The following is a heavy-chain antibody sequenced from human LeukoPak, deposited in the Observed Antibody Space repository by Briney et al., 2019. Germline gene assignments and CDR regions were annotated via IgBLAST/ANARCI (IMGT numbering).Heavy chain of an antibody. V-gene: IGHV3-21*01. Sequence: PGGSLRLSCAASGFTFSSYSMNWVRQAPGKGLEWVSSISSSSSYIYYADSVKGRFTISRDNAKNSLYLQMNSLRAEDTAVYYCARARRYYYDSSGYYYHYYYMDVWGKGTTVTVSS. CDR1: GFTFSSYS. J-gene: IGHJ6*03. D-gene: IGHD3-22*01. CDR3: ARARRYYYDSSGYYYHYYYMDV. CDR2: ISSSSSYI.